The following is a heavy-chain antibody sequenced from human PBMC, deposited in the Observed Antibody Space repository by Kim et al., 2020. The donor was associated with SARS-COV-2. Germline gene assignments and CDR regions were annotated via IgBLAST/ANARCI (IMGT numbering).Heavy chain of an antibody. CDR1: GFTFSSYA. Sequence: GGSLRLSCAASGFTFSSYAMSWVRQAPGKGLEWVSAISGSGGSTYYADSVKGRFTISRDNSKNTLYLQMNSLRAEDTAVYYCAKDGGVYSSGWFQRERNYWGQGTLVTVSS. CDR3: AKDGGVYSSGWFQRERNY. D-gene: IGHD6-19*01. CDR2: ISGSGGST. V-gene: IGHV3-23*01. J-gene: IGHJ4*02.